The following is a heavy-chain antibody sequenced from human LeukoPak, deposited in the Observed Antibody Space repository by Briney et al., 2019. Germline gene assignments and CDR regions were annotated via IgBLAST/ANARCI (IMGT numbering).Heavy chain of an antibody. D-gene: IGHD6-13*01. CDR1: GYTFTGYY. CDR3: ARDRVCSSSCSGAFDI. Sequence: ASVKVSCKASGYTFTGYYMHWVRQAPGQGLEWMGWINPNSGGTNYAQKFQGRVTMTRDTSISTAYMELSRLRSDDTAMYYCARDRVCSSSCSGAFDIWGQGTMVTVSS. J-gene: IGHJ3*02. CDR2: INPNSGGT. V-gene: IGHV1-2*02.